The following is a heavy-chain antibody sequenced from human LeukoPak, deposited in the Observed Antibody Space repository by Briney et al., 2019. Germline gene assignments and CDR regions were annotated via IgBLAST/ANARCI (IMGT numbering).Heavy chain of an antibody. CDR2: INHSGST. J-gene: IGHJ4*02. D-gene: IGHD2-15*01. V-gene: IGHV4-34*01. CDR3: ARIGALAGSYYFDH. CDR1: GGSFSGYY. Sequence: SETLSLTCAVYGGSFSGYYWSWIRQPPGKGLEWIGEINHSGSTNYNPSLKSRVTVSVDTSKNQFSLKLSSVTAADTAVYYCARIGALAGSYYFDHWGQGTLVTVSS.